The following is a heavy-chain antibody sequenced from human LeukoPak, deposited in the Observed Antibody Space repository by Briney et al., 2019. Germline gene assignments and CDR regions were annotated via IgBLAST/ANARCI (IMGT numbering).Heavy chain of an antibody. CDR2: INHSGST. Sequence: SETLSLTCAAYGGSFSGYYWSWIRQPPGKGLEWIGEINHSGSTNYNPSLKSRVTISVDTSKNQFSLKLSSVTAADTAVYYCARGAKEIDYWGQGTLVTVSS. CDR1: GGSFSGYY. J-gene: IGHJ4*02. V-gene: IGHV4-34*01. CDR3: ARGAKEIDY.